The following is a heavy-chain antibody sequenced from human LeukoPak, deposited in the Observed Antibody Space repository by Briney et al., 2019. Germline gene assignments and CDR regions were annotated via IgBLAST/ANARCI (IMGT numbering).Heavy chain of an antibody. CDR2: ISGSGGST. J-gene: IGHJ6*02. Sequence: GGSLRLSCAASGFTFSSYAMSWVRQAPGKGLEWVSAISGSGGSTYYADSVKGRFTTSRDNSKNTLYLQMNSLRAEDTAVYYCAREIVVVVAATRYYYYGMDVWGQGTTVTVSS. V-gene: IGHV3-23*01. D-gene: IGHD2-15*01. CDR1: GFTFSSYA. CDR3: AREIVVVVAATRYYYYGMDV.